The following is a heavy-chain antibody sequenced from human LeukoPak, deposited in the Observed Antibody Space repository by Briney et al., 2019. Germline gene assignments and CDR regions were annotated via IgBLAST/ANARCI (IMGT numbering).Heavy chain of an antibody. Sequence: SETLSLTCTVSGGSISSYYWSWIRQPPGKGLEWIGYIYYGGSTNYNPSLKSRVTISVDTSKNQFSLKLSSVTAADTAVYYCARDEGWVTMVRGAPGYFDYWGQGTLVTVSS. J-gene: IGHJ4*02. CDR1: GGSISSYY. CDR2: IYYGGST. V-gene: IGHV4-59*12. CDR3: ARDEGWVTMVRGAPGYFDY. D-gene: IGHD3-10*01.